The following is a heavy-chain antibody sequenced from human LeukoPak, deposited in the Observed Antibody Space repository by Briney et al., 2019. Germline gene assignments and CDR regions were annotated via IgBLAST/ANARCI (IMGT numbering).Heavy chain of an antibody. CDR3: ARGAPPYSSGWYFFYYYYGMDV. J-gene: IGHJ6*02. V-gene: IGHV3-74*01. D-gene: IGHD6-19*01. Sequence: GGSLRLSCAASGFTFSSYWMHWVRQASGKGLVWVSRINSDGSSTSYADSVKGRFTISRGNAKNTPYLQMNSLRAEDTAVYYCARGAPPYSSGWYFFYYYYGMDVWGQGTTVTVSS. CDR1: GFTFSSYW. CDR2: INSDGSST.